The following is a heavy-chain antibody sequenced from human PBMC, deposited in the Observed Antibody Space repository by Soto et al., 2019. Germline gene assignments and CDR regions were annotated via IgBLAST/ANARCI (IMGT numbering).Heavy chain of an antibody. CDR3: TRDPVPDSSGYFPFDY. Sequence: VPLVESGGGLVKPGGSLRLSCAASGFRFSTYSMNWVRQAPGKGLEWVASISTTNSYIYYADSVRGRFTISRDNAKNSLFLQMNSLRAEDTAVYYCTRDPVPDSSGYFPFDYWGQGTLVTVSS. V-gene: IGHV3-21*01. J-gene: IGHJ4*02. CDR2: ISTTNSYI. D-gene: IGHD3-22*01. CDR1: GFRFSTYS.